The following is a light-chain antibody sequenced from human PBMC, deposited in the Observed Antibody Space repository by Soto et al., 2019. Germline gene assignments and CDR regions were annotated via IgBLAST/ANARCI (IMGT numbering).Light chain of an antibody. V-gene: IGLV2-11*01. CDR2: DVS. CDR1: SSDVGGYHY. Sequence: QSALTQPRSVSGSPGQSVTISCTGTSSDVGGYHYVSWYQQHPGKAPKLMIYDVSKRPSGVPDRFSGSKSGNTASLTISGLQAEDEADYYCCSYAGSYTLGVFGGGTKVTVL. CDR3: CSYAGSYTLGV. J-gene: IGLJ2*01.